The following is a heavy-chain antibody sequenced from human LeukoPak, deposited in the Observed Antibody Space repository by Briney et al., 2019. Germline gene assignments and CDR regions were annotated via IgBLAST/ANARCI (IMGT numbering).Heavy chain of an antibody. CDR3: ARHVEYYGSGSSHPAAFDI. Sequence: SETESLTCTVSGGSISSSSDSWGWIRQPPGKGLEWIGSIYYRGSTYYNPSLNSRVTISVDTSTNQFSLKLSSLTAADTAVYFCARHVEYYGSGSSHPAAFDIWGQGTVVTLFS. V-gene: IGHV4-39*01. CDR1: GGSISSSSDS. CDR2: IYYRGST. D-gene: IGHD3-10*01. J-gene: IGHJ3*02.